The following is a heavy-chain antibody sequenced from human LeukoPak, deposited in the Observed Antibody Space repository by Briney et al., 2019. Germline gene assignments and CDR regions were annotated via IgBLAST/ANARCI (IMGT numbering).Heavy chain of an antibody. CDR1: GYTFTGHY. CDR3: AREPRRGHWFDH. Sequence: ASVKVSCKASGYTFTGHYMHWVRQAPGQGLEWMGWINPNSGGTNYAQKFQGRVTITRDRYISTAYMELSRLRSDDTAVYYCAREPRRGHWFDHWGQGTLVTVSS. V-gene: IGHV1-2*02. J-gene: IGHJ5*02. CDR2: INPNSGGT.